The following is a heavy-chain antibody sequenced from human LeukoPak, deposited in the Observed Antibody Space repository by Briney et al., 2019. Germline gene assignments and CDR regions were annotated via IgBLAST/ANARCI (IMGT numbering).Heavy chain of an antibody. Sequence: VQVSCHASGYTFTFYYMHWVRPAPGQGLEWMGWINPNSGGTNYAQKFQGRVTMTRDTSISTAYMELSRLRSDDTAVYYCARRTAMGNHDYWGQGTLVTVSS. CDR3: ARRTAMGNHDY. CDR1: GYTFTFYY. CDR2: INPNSGGT. J-gene: IGHJ4*02. V-gene: IGHV1-2*02. D-gene: IGHD5-18*01.